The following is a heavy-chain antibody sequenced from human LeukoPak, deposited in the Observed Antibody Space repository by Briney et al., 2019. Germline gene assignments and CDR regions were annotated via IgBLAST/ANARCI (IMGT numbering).Heavy chain of an antibody. Sequence: SETLSLTCAVYGGSFSGYYWSWIRQPPGKGLEWIGEINHSGSTNYNPSLKSRVTISVDTSKNQFSLKLSSVTAADTAVYYRARGGSGSPGARGFDYWGQGTLVTVSS. V-gene: IGHV4-34*01. CDR1: GGSFSGYY. CDR3: ARGGSGSPGARGFDY. D-gene: IGHD3-10*01. CDR2: INHSGST. J-gene: IGHJ4*02.